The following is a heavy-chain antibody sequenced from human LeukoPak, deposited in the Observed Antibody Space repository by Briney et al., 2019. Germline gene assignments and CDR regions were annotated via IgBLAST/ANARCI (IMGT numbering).Heavy chain of an antibody. CDR3: ARPRGYNQDQPYYFDY. CDR2: IYPGDSDT. V-gene: IGHV5-51*01. J-gene: IGHJ4*02. Sequence: GESLKISCKGSGYSFTSYWIGWVRQMPGKGLEWMGIIYPGDSDTRYSPSFQGQVTISADKSISTAYLQWSSLKASDTAMYYCARPRGYNQDQPYYFDYWGQGTLVTVSS. D-gene: IGHD5-24*01. CDR1: GYSFTSYW.